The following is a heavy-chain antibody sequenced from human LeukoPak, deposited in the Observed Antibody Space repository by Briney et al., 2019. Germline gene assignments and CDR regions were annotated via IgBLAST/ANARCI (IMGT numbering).Heavy chain of an antibody. D-gene: IGHD6-6*01. Sequence: GASVKVSCNASGYTFTSYGISWVRQAPGQGLEWMGRINTNTGNPTYAQGFTGRFVFSLDTSVSTAYLQISSLKAEDTAVYYCAREGGLYSSSSSWGLFDYWGQGTLVTVSS. CDR2: INTNTGNP. J-gene: IGHJ4*02. CDR3: AREGGLYSSSSSWGLFDY. CDR1: GYTFTSYG. V-gene: IGHV7-4-1*02.